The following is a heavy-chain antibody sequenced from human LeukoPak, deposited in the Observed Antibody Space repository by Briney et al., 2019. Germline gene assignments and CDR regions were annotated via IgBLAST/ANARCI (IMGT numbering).Heavy chain of an antibody. Sequence: SVKVSCKASGGTFSSYAISWVRQAPGQGLEWMGGIIPIFGTANYAQKFQGRVTITADESTSTAYMELSSLRSEDTAVYYCARSRGGDQDYYYYYMDVWGKGTTVTVSS. CDR2: IIPIFGTA. CDR3: ARSRGGDQDYYYYYMDV. J-gene: IGHJ6*03. V-gene: IGHV1-69*13. D-gene: IGHD3-16*01. CDR1: GGTFSSYA.